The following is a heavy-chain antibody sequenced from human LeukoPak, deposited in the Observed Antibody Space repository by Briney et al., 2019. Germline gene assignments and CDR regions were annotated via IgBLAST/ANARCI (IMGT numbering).Heavy chain of an antibody. CDR3: AKGDYGDPRDYYYYGMDV. CDR1: GFTFSSYG. J-gene: IGHJ6*04. V-gene: IGHV3-30*18. Sequence: GRSLRLSCAASGFTFSSYGMHWVRQAPGKGLEWVAVISYDGSNKYYADSVKGRFTISRDNSKNTLYLQMNSLRAEDTAVYYCAKGDYGDPRDYYYYGMDVWGKGTTVTVSS. CDR2: ISYDGSNK. D-gene: IGHD4-17*01.